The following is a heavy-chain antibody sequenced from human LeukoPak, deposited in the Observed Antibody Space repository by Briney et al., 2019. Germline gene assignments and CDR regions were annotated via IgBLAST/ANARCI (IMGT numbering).Heavy chain of an antibody. CDR2: IISNGDST. CDR3: ARVKMGATISDYYYYYMDV. CDR1: GFTFSAYT. J-gene: IGHJ6*03. D-gene: IGHD1-26*01. V-gene: IGHV3-64*01. Sequence: GGSLRLSCAASGFTFSAYTIHWVRQAPGRRLESVSAIISNGDSTYYANSVKGRFTISRDNSKNTLYLQMGSLRAEDMAVYYCARVKMGATISDYYYYYMDVWGKGTTVTVSS.